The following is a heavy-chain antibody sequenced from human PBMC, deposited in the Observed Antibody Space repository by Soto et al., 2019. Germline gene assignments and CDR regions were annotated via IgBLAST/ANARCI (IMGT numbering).Heavy chain of an antibody. J-gene: IGHJ4*02. CDR3: AKGGARLLWFGELSYYFDY. V-gene: IGHV3-23*01. CDR2: VSASGLNT. D-gene: IGHD3-10*01. Sequence: GGSLRLSCAASGFTFSTYAMAWVRQAPGKGLEWVSGVSASGLNTDYADPVKGRFYISRDNSKNTVSLHMNSLRAEDTAVYYCAKGGARLLWFGELSYYFDYWGQGTLVTVSS. CDR1: GFTFSTYA.